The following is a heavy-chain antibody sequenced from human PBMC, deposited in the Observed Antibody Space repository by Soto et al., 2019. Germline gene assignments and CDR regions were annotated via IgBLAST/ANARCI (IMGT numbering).Heavy chain of an antibody. J-gene: IGHJ4*02. D-gene: IGHD1-26*01. Sequence: QVQLQESGPGLVKPSETLSLTCTVSGGSISSYYWSWIRQPPGKGLEWIGYIYYSGSTNYNPSLKSRVTISVDTSKNQFSLKLSSVTAADTAVYYCARVRYGGGQDYWGQGTLVTVSS. CDR3: ARVRYGGGQDY. CDR1: GGSISSYY. V-gene: IGHV4-59*01. CDR2: IYYSGST.